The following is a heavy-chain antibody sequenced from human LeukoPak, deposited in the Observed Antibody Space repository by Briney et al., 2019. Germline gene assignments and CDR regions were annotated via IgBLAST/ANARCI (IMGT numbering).Heavy chain of an antibody. J-gene: IGHJ4*02. D-gene: IGHD4-17*01. CDR2: ITSAGDT. Sequence: GGSLRLSCAASGFTFSSYWMYWVRQAPGKGLEWVSSITSAGDTYYADSVKGRFTISRDNSKNTLYLQMNSLRVEDTAVYYCAKGYGDPFDYWGQGTLVTVSS. CDR3: AKGYGDPFDY. CDR1: GFTFSSYW. V-gene: IGHV3-23*01.